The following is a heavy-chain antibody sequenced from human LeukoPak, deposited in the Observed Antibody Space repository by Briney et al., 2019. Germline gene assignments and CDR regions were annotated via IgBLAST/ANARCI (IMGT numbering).Heavy chain of an antibody. V-gene: IGHV3-21*01. CDR2: ISSSSSYI. D-gene: IGHD3-9*01. J-gene: IGHJ6*02. Sequence: GGSLRLSCAAAGFTSSSYSMNWVRQAPGKGLEWVSSISSSSSYIYYADSVKGRFTISRDHAKNSLYLQMNSLRAEDTAVYYCARDDPADRLSNYYCYGMDVWGQGTTVPVSS. CDR3: ARDDPADRLSNYYCYGMDV. CDR1: GFTSSSYS.